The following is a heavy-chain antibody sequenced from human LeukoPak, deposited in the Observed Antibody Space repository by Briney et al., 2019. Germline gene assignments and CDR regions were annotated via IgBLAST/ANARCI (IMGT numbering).Heavy chain of an antibody. Sequence: GGSLRLSCAASGFTFSSYAMHWVRQAPGKVLEWVAVISYDGSNKYYADSVKGRFTISRDNSKNTLYLQMNSLRAEDTAVYYCAREGGLDAFDIWGQGTMVTVSS. J-gene: IGHJ3*02. CDR1: GFTFSSYA. V-gene: IGHV3-30*04. D-gene: IGHD3-16*01. CDR3: AREGGLDAFDI. CDR2: ISYDGSNK.